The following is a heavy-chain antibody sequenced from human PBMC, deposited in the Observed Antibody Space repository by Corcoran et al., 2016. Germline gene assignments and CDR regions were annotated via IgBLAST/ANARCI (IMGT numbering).Heavy chain of an antibody. J-gene: IGHJ3*02. CDR3: ARRSYYDSSGYLPNNDAFDI. Sequence: QVQLVQSGAEVKKPGASVKVSCKASGYTFTSYYMHWVRQAPGQGLEWMGIINPSGGSTSYAQKFQGRVTMTRDTSTSTVYMGLGSLRSEETAVYYCARRSYYDSSGYLPNNDAFDIWGQGTMVTVSS. CDR2: INPSGGST. V-gene: IGHV1-46*01. D-gene: IGHD3-22*01. CDR1: GYTFTSYY.